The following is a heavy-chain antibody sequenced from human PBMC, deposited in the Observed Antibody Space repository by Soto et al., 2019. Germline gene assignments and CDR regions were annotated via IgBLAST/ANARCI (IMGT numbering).Heavy chain of an antibody. Sequence: PSETLSLTCAVYGGSFSGYYWSWIRQPPGKGLEWIGEINHSGSTNYNPSLKSRVTISVDTSKNQFSLKLSSVTAADTAVYYCAREGRGYSYGYYYYYYGMDVWGQGTTVTVSS. J-gene: IGHJ6*02. CDR1: GGSFSGYY. CDR3: AREGRGYSYGYYYYYYGMDV. V-gene: IGHV4-34*01. D-gene: IGHD5-18*01. CDR2: INHSGST.